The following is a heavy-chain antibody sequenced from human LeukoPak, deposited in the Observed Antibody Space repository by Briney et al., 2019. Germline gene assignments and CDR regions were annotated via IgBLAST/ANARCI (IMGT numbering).Heavy chain of an antibody. J-gene: IGHJ4*02. CDR2: ISSTSSSI. D-gene: IGHD5-24*01. CDR1: GFTFSNYG. CDR3: ASSTVEMASILDQD. V-gene: IGHV3-21*01. Sequence: GGSLRLSCAASGFTFSNYGMNWVRQAPGKGLEWVSSISSTSSSINYADSVKGRFTISRDNAKNSLYLQMNSLRAEDTAVYYCASSTVEMASILDQDWGQGTLVTVSS.